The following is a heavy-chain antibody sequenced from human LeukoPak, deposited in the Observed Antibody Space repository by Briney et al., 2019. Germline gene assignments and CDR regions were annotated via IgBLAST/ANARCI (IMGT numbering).Heavy chain of an antibody. CDR3: ARVGPLTSYGDYPDAFDI. Sequence: SETLSLTCTVSGRSISSGSYYWSWIRQPAGKGLEWIGRIYTSGSTNYNPSLKSRVTISVDTSKNQFSLKLSSVTAADTAVYYCARVGPLTSYGDYPDAFDIWGQGTMVTVSS. V-gene: IGHV4-61*02. CDR1: GRSISSGSYY. D-gene: IGHD4-17*01. J-gene: IGHJ3*02. CDR2: IYTSGST.